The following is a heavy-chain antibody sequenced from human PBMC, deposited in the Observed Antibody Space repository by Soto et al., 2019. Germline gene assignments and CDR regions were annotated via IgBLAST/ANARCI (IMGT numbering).Heavy chain of an antibody. V-gene: IGHV3-74*01. J-gene: IGHJ4*02. CDR3: ARESSGYSSYFDY. CDR2: ISSDGTTT. CDR1: GIAFSLYW. Sequence: GGSLRLSCAGSGIAFSLYWTHWVRRAPGKGLVWVSRISSDGTTTTYADSVKGRFTISRDHAKNTVYLQMNSPRGEDTAVYYCARESSGYSSYFDYWGQGTLVTVSS. D-gene: IGHD5-12*01.